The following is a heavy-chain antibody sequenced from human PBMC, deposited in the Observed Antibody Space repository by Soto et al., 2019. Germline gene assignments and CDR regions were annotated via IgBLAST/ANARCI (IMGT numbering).Heavy chain of an antibody. CDR1: GFTFSSYG. CDR2: ISYDGSNK. D-gene: IGHD7-27*01. J-gene: IGHJ3*02. Sequence: QVQLVESGGGVVQPGRSLRLSCAASGFTFSSYGMHWVRQAPGKGLEWVAVISYDGSNKYYADSVKGRFTISRDNSKNTLYLQMNSLRDEDTAVYYCAKDLGNGGRGAFDIWGQGTMVTVSS. CDR3: AKDLGNGGRGAFDI. V-gene: IGHV3-30*18.